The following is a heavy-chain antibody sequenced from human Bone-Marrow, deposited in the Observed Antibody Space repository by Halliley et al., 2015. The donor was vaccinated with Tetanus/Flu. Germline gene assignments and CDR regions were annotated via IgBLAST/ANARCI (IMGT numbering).Heavy chain of an antibody. CDR1: RLTLSSYA. J-gene: IGHJ3*02. CDR2: IRSGDNT. V-gene: IGHV3-23*01. CDR3: AKGVVYSSGWSNAFDI. D-gene: IGHD6-19*01. Sequence: CAASRLTLSSYAMSWVRQAPGKGLEWVSSIRSGDNTHYADSVKGRFTISRDNSKNTLYLQMNSLRAEDTALYYCAKGVVYSSGWSNAFDIWGQGTLVTVSS.